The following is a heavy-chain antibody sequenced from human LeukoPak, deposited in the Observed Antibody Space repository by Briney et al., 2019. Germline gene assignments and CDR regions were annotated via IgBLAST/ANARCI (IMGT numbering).Heavy chain of an antibody. CDR1: GFTVSSNS. J-gene: IGHJ4*02. D-gene: IGHD3-10*01. CDR2: ISGSGGST. V-gene: IGHV3-23*01. CDR3: AKDSSHYYGSGSYSPFDY. Sequence: PGGSLRLSCTVSGFTVSSNSMSWVRQAPGKGLEWVSAISGSGGSTYYADSVKGRFTISRDNSKNTLYLQMNSLRAEDTAVYYCAKDSSHYYGSGSYSPFDYWGQGTLVTVSS.